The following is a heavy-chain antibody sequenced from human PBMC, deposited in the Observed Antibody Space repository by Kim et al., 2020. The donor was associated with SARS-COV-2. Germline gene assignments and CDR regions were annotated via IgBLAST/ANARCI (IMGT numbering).Heavy chain of an antibody. D-gene: IGHD3-9*01. CDR3: ARGGGVLRYFDWLLNAPNWFDP. V-gene: IGHV4-39*01. J-gene: IGHJ5*02. Sequence: SETLSLTCTVSGGSISSSSYYWGWIRQPPGKGLEWIGSIYYSGSTYYNPSLKSRVTISVDTSKNQFSLKLSSVTAADTAVYYCARGGGVLRYFDWLLNAPNWFDPWGQGTLVTVSS. CDR1: GGSISSSSYY. CDR2: IYYSGST.